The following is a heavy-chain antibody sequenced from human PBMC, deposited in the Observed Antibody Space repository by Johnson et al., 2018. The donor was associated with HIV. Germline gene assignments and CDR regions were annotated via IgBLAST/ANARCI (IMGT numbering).Heavy chain of an antibody. Sequence: VKLVESGGGLVKPGGSLRLSCAASGFTFSNAWMSWVRQAPGKGLEWVGRIKSKTDGGTTDYAAPVKGRFTISTDDSRNTLYLQMNSLRVEDTALYYCMVAPRPGDVFDIWGQGTMVVVSS. J-gene: IGHJ3*02. CDR1: GFTFSNAW. CDR2: IKSKTDGGTT. D-gene: IGHD3-10*01. V-gene: IGHV3-15*01. CDR3: MVAPRPGDVFDI.